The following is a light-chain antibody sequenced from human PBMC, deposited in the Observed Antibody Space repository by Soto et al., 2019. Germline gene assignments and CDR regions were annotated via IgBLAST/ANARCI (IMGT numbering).Light chain of an antibody. CDR3: HQYINWPRT. CDR2: GAS. Sequence: EIVMTQSPATLSVSPGERATLSCRASQSVTTNLAWYQQTPGQAPRLLIYGASTRATGVSARFSGSGSGTEFTLTISSLQSEDLAVYYCHQYINWPRTFGQGTKVEIK. CDR1: QSVTTN. V-gene: IGKV3-15*01. J-gene: IGKJ1*01.